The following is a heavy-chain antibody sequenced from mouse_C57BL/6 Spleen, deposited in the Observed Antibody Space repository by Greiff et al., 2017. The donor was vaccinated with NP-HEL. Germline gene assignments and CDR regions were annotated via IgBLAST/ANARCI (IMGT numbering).Heavy chain of an antibody. Sequence: VQLQQSGAELVRPGASVKLSCTASGFNIKDYYMHWVKQRPEQGLEWIGRIDPEDGDTEYAPKFQGKATMTADTSSNTAYLQLSSLTSEDTAVYYCTGGNYSYYYAMDYWGQGTSVTVSS. CDR3: TGGNYSYYYAMDY. CDR2: IDPEDGDT. J-gene: IGHJ4*01. D-gene: IGHD2-1*01. CDR1: GFNIKDYY. V-gene: IGHV14-1*01.